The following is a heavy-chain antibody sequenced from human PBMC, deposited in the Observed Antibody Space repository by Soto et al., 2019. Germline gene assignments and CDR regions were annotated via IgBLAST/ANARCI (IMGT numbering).Heavy chain of an antibody. V-gene: IGHV3-74*01. D-gene: IGHD1-1*01. J-gene: IGHJ5*02. CDR3: ARVPGYGDWFDP. CDR2: INSDGSTT. CDR1: GFIFSSYW. Sequence: GGSLRLSCAASGFIFSSYWMHWVRQAPGKGLVWVSRINSDGSTTSYADSVRGRFTISRDNAKNTLYLQMNSLRAEDTAVYYCARVPGYGDWFDPWGQGTLVTVSS.